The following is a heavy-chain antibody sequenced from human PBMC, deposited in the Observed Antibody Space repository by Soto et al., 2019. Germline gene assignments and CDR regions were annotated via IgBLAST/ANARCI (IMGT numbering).Heavy chain of an antibody. Sequence: GASVKVSCKASGFTFTSSAMQWVRQARGQRLEWIGWIVVGSGNTNYAQKFQERVTITRDMSTSTAYMELSSLRSEDTAVYYCARGASCSGGSCYDYYYYMDVWGKGTTVTVSS. CDR1: GFTFTSSA. D-gene: IGHD2-15*01. J-gene: IGHJ6*03. V-gene: IGHV1-58*02. CDR3: ARGASCSGGSCYDYYYYMDV. CDR2: IVVGSGNT.